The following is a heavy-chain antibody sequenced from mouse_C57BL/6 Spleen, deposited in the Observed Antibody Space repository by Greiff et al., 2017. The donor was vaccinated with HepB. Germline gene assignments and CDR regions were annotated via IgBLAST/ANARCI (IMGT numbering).Heavy chain of an antibody. CDR1: GYAFSSSW. Sequence: VQLQQSGPELVKPGASVKISCKASGYAFSSSWMNWVKQRPGKGLEWIGRIYPGDGDTNYNGKFKGKATLTADKSSSTAYMQLSSLTSADSAVYFCARSGNYSNYYAMDYWGQGTSVTVSS. CDR2: IYPGDGDT. D-gene: IGHD2-5*01. V-gene: IGHV1-82*01. CDR3: ARSGNYSNYYAMDY. J-gene: IGHJ4*01.